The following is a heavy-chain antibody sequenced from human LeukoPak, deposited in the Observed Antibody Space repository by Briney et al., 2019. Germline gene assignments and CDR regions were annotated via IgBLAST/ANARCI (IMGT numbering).Heavy chain of an antibody. D-gene: IGHD3-9*01. Sequence: GGSLRLSCAASGFTFSSYAMHWVRQAPGKGLEWVAVISYDGSNKYYADSVKGRFTISRDNSKNTLCLQMNSLRAEDTAVYYCAKVAGDILTGYYNDLGYWGQGTLVTVSS. CDR2: ISYDGSNK. CDR1: GFTFSSYA. J-gene: IGHJ4*02. CDR3: AKVAGDILTGYYNDLGY. V-gene: IGHV3-30*04.